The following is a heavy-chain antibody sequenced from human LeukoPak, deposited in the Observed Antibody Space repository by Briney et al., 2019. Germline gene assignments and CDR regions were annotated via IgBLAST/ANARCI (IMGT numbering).Heavy chain of an antibody. CDR1: GFSFSSYA. CDR3: ASPCSGGSCYSDDAFDI. D-gene: IGHD2-15*01. J-gene: IGHJ3*02. V-gene: IGHV3-30*04. CDR2: ISYDGSNK. Sequence: PGGSLRLSCAASGFSFSSYAMHWVRQAPGKGLEWVAVISYDGSNKYYADSVKGRFTISRDNSKNTLYLQMNSLRAEDTAVYYCASPCSGGSCYSDDAFDIWGQGTMVTVSS.